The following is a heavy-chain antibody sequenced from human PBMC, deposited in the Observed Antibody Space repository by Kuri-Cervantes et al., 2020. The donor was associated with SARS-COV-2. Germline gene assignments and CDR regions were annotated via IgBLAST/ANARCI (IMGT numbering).Heavy chain of an antibody. CDR1: GFAFSNFT. D-gene: IGHD6-6*01. V-gene: IGHV3-21*01. J-gene: IGHJ6*03. Sequence: GESLKISCAASGFAFSNFTLNWVRQAPGKGLEWVSSIGSSRGSKYFADSVKGRFTISRDNAKNSVYLQMSSLRADDTAVYYCARDFKLRVEYSSSSQYFYYMDVWGKGTTVTVSS. CDR3: ARDFKLRVEYSSSSQYFYYMDV. CDR2: IGSSRGSK.